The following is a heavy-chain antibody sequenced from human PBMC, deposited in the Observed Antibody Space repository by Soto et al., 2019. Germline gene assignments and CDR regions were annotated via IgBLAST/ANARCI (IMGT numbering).Heavy chain of an antibody. Sequence: QVQLVQSGAEVKKPGASVKVSCKVSGYTLTELSMHWVRQAPGKGLEWMGGFDPEDGETIYAQKFQGRVTMTEDTSTDTAYMELSSLRSEDTAVYYCATGRGNDGHFWRRGSNWFDPWGQGTLVTVSS. J-gene: IGHJ5*02. D-gene: IGHD3-10*01. CDR3: ATGRGNDGHFWRRGSNWFDP. CDR1: GYTLTELS. V-gene: IGHV1-24*01. CDR2: FDPEDGET.